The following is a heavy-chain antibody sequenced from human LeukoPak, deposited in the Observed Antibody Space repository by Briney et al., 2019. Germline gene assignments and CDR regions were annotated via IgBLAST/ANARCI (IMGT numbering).Heavy chain of an antibody. J-gene: IGHJ6*03. Sequence: SQTLSLTCTVSGGSISSGSYYWSWIRQPAGKGLEWIGRIYTSGSTNYNPSLKSRVTISVDTSKNQFSLKLSSVTAADTAVYYCARDSAVVVPAAKYYYYYMDVWGKGTTVTVSS. D-gene: IGHD2-2*01. CDR2: IYTSGST. CDR1: GGSISSGSYY. CDR3: ARDSAVVVPAAKYYYYYMDV. V-gene: IGHV4-61*02.